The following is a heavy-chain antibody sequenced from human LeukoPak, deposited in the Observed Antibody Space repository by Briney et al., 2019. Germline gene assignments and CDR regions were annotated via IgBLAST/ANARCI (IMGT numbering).Heavy chain of an antibody. CDR3: ASIRWFDP. V-gene: IGHV3-48*01. CDR2: ISTSSSNI. CDR1: GFTFSLYS. J-gene: IGHJ5*02. Sequence: GGSLRLSCVASGFTFSLYSMNWVRQAPGMGLEWLSYISTSSSNIVYADSVEGRFTISRDNAKNSLYLQMNSLRAEDTAVYYCASIRWFDPWGQGTLVTVSS.